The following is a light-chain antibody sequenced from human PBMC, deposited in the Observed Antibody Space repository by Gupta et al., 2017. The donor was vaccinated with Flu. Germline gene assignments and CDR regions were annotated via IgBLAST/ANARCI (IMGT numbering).Light chain of an antibody. V-gene: IGKV2-30*01. CDR2: QVS. CDR1: QSLVYRDGNIY. J-gene: IGKJ1*01. Sequence: DVVMTQSPLSLPVTLGQPASISCRSSQSLVYRDGNIYLHWFQQRPGQSPRRLIYQVSHRESGVPDSFSGSGSGTDFTLKISRVEAEDVGVYYCMQGSRWPWAFGQGTKVEIK. CDR3: MQGSRWPWA.